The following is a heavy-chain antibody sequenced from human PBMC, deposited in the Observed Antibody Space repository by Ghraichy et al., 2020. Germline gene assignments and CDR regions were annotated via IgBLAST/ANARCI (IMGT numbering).Heavy chain of an antibody. Sequence: ASVKVSCKVFGNILIKLSMHWVRQAPGKGLEWMGGYDPEKGEMIYAQDFQGRVTMTEDTSTDTGYMELNSLTSDDTAVYYCTVEKGSCSKTTCQRGGGDYYYGLEVWGHGTTVIVSS. D-gene: IGHD2-2*01. CDR1: GNILIKLS. CDR3: TVEKGSCSKTTCQRGGGDYYYGLEV. V-gene: IGHV1-24*01. J-gene: IGHJ6*02. CDR2: YDPEKGEM.